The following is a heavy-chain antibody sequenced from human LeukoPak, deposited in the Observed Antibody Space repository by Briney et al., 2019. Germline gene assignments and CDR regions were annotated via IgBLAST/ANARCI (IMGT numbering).Heavy chain of an antibody. J-gene: IGHJ2*01. CDR1: GSSISSSSYY. Sequence: SETLSLTCTVSGSSISSSSYYWGWIRQPPGKGLEWIGSIYYSGSTYYNPSLKSRVTISVDTSKNQFSLKLSSVTAADTAVYYCARHGSGWSRDWYFDLWGRGTLVTVSS. CDR3: ARHGSGWSRDWYFDL. V-gene: IGHV4-39*01. D-gene: IGHD6-19*01. CDR2: IYYSGST.